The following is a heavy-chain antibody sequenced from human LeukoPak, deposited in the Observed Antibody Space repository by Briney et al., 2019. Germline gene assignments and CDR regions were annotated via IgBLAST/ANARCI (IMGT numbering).Heavy chain of an antibody. CDR1: GGSISSYY. CDR2: IYTSGST. CDR3: AVSTKNRAFDI. Sequence: SETLSLTCTVSGGSISSYYWSWIRQPPGKGLEWIGYIYTSGSTNYNPSLKSRVTISVDTSKSQFSLKLSSVTAADTAVYYCAVSTKNRAFDIWGQGTMVTVSS. V-gene: IGHV4-4*09. J-gene: IGHJ3*02.